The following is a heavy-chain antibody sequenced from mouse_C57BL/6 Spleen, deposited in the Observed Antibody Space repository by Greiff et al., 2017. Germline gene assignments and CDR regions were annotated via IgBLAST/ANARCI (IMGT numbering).Heavy chain of an antibody. CDR1: GYSITSGYY. D-gene: IGHD1-1*01. CDR3: AREDGSSFYYFDY. CDR2: ISYDGSN. V-gene: IGHV3-6*01. J-gene: IGHJ2*01. Sequence: EVQLQESGPGLVKPSQSLSLTCSVTGYSITSGYYWNWIRQFPGNKLEWMGYISYDGSNNYNPSLKNRISITRDTSKNQFFLKLNSVTTEDTATYDGAREDGSSFYYFDYWGQGTTLTVSS.